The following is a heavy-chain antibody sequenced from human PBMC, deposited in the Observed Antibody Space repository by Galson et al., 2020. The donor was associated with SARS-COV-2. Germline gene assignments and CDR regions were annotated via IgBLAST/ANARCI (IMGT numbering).Heavy chain of an antibody. CDR1: GFTFQDFW. CDR2: IKGDGSET. V-gene: IGHV3-7*01. CDR3: TREGWQGGY. J-gene: IGHJ4*02. D-gene: IGHD6-19*01. Sequence: GGSLRLSCVVPGFTFQDFWMSWVRQAPGKGLEWVANIKGDGSETNYVDSVKDRFSISRDNAVNSLFLQMNNLRVEDTAVYYCTREGWQGGYWGQGTRVTVSS.